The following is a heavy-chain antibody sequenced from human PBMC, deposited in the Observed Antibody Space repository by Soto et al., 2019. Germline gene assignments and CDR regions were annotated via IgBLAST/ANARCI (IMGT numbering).Heavy chain of an antibody. CDR2: IYYIGST. V-gene: IGHV4-59*08. J-gene: IGHJ4*02. CDR1: GGSISSYY. D-gene: IGHD5-18*01. CDR3: ARQGQLYFDY. Sequence: SETLSLTCTVSGGSISSYYWSWIRQPPGKGLEWIGYIYYIGSTNYNPSLKSRVTISVDTSKNQFSLQLNSVTPEDTAVYYCARQGQLYFDYWGQGTLVTVSS.